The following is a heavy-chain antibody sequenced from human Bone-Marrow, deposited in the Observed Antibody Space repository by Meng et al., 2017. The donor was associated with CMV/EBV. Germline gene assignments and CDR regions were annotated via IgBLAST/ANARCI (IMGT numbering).Heavy chain of an antibody. Sequence: GGSLRLSCAASGFAFSTDAMTWVRQAPGKGLEWVSVIYSGGSATYHADSVKGRFNISRDNSKNMVYLHMNSLRADDTARYYCARTVINHTYSSGYLWGQGTLVTVSS. J-gene: IGHJ5*02. V-gene: IGHV3-23*03. D-gene: IGHD3-22*01. CDR1: GFAFSTDA. CDR2: IYSGGSAT. CDR3: ARTVINHTYSSGYL.